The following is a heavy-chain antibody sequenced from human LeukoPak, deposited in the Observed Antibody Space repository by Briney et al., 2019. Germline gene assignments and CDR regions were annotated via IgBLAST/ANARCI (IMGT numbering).Heavy chain of an antibody. CDR2: ISSGSSTR. CDR3: ARGDDDYVRYFDY. D-gene: IGHD4-17*01. V-gene: IGHV3-48*02. J-gene: IGHJ4*02. CDR1: GFTFSGYS. Sequence: PGGSLRLSCAASGFTFSGYSMIWVRQAPGKGLEWVSYISSGSSTRCYGDSVKGRFTISRDNAKNSLYLQMNSLRDEDTAVYYCARGDDDYVRYFDYWGQGTLVAVSS.